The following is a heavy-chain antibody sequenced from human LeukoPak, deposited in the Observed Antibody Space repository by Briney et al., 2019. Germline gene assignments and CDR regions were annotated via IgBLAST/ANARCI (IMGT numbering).Heavy chain of an antibody. V-gene: IGHV3-30-3*01. J-gene: IGHJ4*02. CDR2: ISYDGSNK. D-gene: IGHD5-24*01. CDR1: GFTFSSYA. CDR3: AKGLEMATIAPGDY. Sequence: GGSLRLSCAASGFTFSSYAMHWVRQAPGKELGWVAVISYDGSNKYYADSVKGRFTISRDNSKNTLYLQMNSLRAEDTAVYYCAKGLEMATIAPGDYWGQGTLVTVSS.